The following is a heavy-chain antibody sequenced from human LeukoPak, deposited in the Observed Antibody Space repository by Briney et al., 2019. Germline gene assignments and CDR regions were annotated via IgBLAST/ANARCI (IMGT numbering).Heavy chain of an antibody. CDR3: ALTYYYDSSGSRRFDY. Sequence: SETLSLTCTVSGGSISSSSYYWGWIRQPPGKGLEWIGSIYYSGSTYYNPSLKSRVTISVDTSKNQFSLKLSPVTAADTAVYYCALTYYYDSSGSRRFDYWGQGTLVTVSS. D-gene: IGHD3-22*01. J-gene: IGHJ4*02. CDR2: IYYSGST. V-gene: IGHV4-39*01. CDR1: GGSISSSSYY.